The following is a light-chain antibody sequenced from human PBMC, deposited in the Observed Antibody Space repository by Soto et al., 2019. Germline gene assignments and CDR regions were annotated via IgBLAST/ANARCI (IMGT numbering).Light chain of an antibody. CDR2: DVT. Sequence: QSALTQPASVSGSPGQSITISCTGTSSDVGGYDHVSWYQQHPGKAPKLIIYDVTVRPSGISCRLSGSKSDNTASLAVSGLQPEDEADYYCSSYTNKDTLLFGGGTTLTVL. V-gene: IGLV2-14*03. J-gene: IGLJ2*01. CDR1: SSDVGGYDH. CDR3: SSYTNKDTLL.